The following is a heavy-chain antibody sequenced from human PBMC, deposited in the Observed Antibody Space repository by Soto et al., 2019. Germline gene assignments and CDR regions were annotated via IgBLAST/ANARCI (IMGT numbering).Heavy chain of an antibody. CDR2: ISNNGINK. V-gene: IGHV3-30*18. CDR3: AKVIRADSTSSNFYYYSGLDV. J-gene: IGHJ6*02. Sequence: QVQVVESGGGAVQPGRSLRLSCAASGFTFRTYGMHWVRQAPGKGLEWLAVISNNGINKYYAYSVKGRFTISRDNSRDTLFLQMNSLRGEDTAIYYCAKVIRADSTSSNFYYYSGLDVWGQGTTVTVS. D-gene: IGHD6-6*01. CDR1: GFTFRTYG.